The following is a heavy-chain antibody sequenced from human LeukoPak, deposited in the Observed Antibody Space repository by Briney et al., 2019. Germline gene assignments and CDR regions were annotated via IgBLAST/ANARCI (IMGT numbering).Heavy chain of an antibody. V-gene: IGHV3-23*01. CDR2: ISGSGGGT. D-gene: IGHD6-19*01. Sequence: GGSLRLSCAASGFTFTSYAMSWVRQAPGKGLEWVSAISGSGGGTNYADSVKGRFTISKDKSKNTLYLQMNSLRAEDTAVYYCAKVVAGPFDGFDYWGQGTLVTVSS. CDR3: AKVVAGPFDGFDY. CDR1: GFTFTSYA. J-gene: IGHJ4*02.